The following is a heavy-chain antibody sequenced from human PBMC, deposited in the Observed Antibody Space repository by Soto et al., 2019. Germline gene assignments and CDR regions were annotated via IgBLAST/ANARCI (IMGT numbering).Heavy chain of an antibody. CDR3: ARASGYVSGWYHDY. Sequence: SVKVSCKASGGTFSSDAVSWVRQAPGQGLEWMGGLIPILGTTHYAQKFQGRVTITADESTNTAYMELSSLRSDDTAVYYCARASGYVSGWYHDYWGQGTRVTVAS. V-gene: IGHV1-69*13. D-gene: IGHD6-19*01. J-gene: IGHJ4*02. CDR1: GGTFSSDA. CDR2: LIPILGTT.